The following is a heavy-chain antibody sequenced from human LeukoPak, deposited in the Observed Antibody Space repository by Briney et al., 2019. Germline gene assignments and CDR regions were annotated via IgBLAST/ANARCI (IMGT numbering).Heavy chain of an antibody. CDR1: GGSISNYY. CDR3: ARVGRGDHTWGSYSFDY. CDR2: ISDSRST. J-gene: IGHJ4*02. Sequence: PSETLSLTCTVSGGSISNYYWSWIRQPPGKGLEWIGYISDSRSTNYNPSLKSRVTISVDTSKNQFSLKLSSVTAADTAVYYCARVGRGDHTWGSYSFDYWGQGTLVTVSS. D-gene: IGHD3-16*01. V-gene: IGHV4-59*01.